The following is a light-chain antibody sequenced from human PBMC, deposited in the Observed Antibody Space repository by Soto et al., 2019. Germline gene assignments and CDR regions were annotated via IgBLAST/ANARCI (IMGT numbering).Light chain of an antibody. V-gene: IGKV3-20*01. CDR2: GAS. J-gene: IGKJ4*01. CDR3: QHYDT. Sequence: PGERATLSCGASQTVTSNYLAWYQQKPGQAPRLLIFGASIRVTGIPDRFIGSGSGTDFTLTISRLEPEDFAVYYCQHYDTFGGGTKVDIK. CDR1: QTVTSNY.